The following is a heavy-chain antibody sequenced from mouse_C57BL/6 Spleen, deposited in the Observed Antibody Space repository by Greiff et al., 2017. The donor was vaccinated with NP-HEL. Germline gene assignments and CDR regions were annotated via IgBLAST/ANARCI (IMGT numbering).Heavy chain of an antibody. CDR1: GYAFSSSW. D-gene: IGHD1-1*01. CDR3: AREGDYYGRDYAMDY. CDR2: IYPGDGDT. Sequence: QVQLKESGPELVKPGASVKISCKASGYAFSSSWMNWVKQRPGKGLEWIGRIYPGDGDTNYNGKFKGKATLTADKSSSTAYMQLSSLTSEDSAVYFCAREGDYYGRDYAMDYWGQGTSVTVSS. V-gene: IGHV1-82*01. J-gene: IGHJ4*01.